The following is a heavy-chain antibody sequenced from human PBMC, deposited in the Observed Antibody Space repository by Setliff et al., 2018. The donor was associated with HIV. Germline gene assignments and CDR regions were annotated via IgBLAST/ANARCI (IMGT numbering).Heavy chain of an antibody. CDR3: AKGIQLWPFDY. CDR1: GFTFSSYG. D-gene: IGHD5-18*01. CDR2: IWYDGSNK. Sequence: GGSLRLSCAASGFTFSSYGMHWVRQAPGKGLEWVAVIWYDGSNKYYADSVKGRFTISRDTSKNTLYLQMNSLRAEDTAVYYCAKGIQLWPFDYWGQGTLVTVSS. V-gene: IGHV3-33*06. J-gene: IGHJ4*02.